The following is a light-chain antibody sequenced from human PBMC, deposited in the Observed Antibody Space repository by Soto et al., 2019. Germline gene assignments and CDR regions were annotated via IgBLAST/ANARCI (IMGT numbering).Light chain of an antibody. CDR1: QSVLYSSNNKNY. Sequence: DIVLTQSPDSLAVSLGERATINCKSSQSVLYSSNNKNYLAWYQQKLGQPPKLLIYWASTRESGVPDRFSGSGSVTDFTLTISSLQAEDVAVYYCQQYYRPWTFGQGTKVEIK. J-gene: IGKJ1*01. CDR2: WAS. V-gene: IGKV4-1*01. CDR3: QQYYRPWT.